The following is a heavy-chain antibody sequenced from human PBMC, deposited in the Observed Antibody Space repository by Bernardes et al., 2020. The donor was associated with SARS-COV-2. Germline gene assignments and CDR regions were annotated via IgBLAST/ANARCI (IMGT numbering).Heavy chain of an antibody. V-gene: IGHV4-39*01. J-gene: IGHJ5*01. CDR2: IYYTKTI. CDR3: ARRYSGYDMFNWFYS. CDR1: GASISSNNYY. Sequence: SETLSLTCAVSGASISSNNYYWAWIRQSPGKGLEWIGTIYYTKTIYYNPSLKSRVTISVDTSKNQLSLSLSSVTAADTAVYYCARRYSGYDMFNWFYSWGQGAQITVSS. D-gene: IGHD5-12*01.